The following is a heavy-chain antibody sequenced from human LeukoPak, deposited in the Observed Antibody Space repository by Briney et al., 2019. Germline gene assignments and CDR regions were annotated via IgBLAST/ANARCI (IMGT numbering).Heavy chain of an antibody. CDR2: INPNSGGT. CDR3: ARAGYCSSTSCYRHYYYYYMDV. Sequence: ASVKVSCKASGYTFTGYYMHWVRQSPGQGLEWMGWINPNSGGTKYAQKFQGRVTMTRDTSISTAYMELSRLRSDDTAVYYCARAGYCSSTSCYRHYYYYYMDVWGKGTTVTVSS. D-gene: IGHD2-2*01. V-gene: IGHV1-2*02. J-gene: IGHJ6*03. CDR1: GYTFTGYY.